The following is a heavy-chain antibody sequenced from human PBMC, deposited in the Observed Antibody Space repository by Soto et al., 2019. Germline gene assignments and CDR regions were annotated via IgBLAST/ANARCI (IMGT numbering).Heavy chain of an antibody. CDR1: GFGFSTSE. J-gene: IGHJ3*02. Sequence: EVQLVESGGGLGQPGGSLRLSCAASGFGFSTSEMNWVRQAPGKGLEWISYISKSSVTTHYADSVKGRFTISRDNAKNSLYLQMNSLRVEDTALYYCAPRKFGSFNIAAFEIWGQGTMVTVSS. CDR2: ISKSSVTT. D-gene: IGHD3-16*01. V-gene: IGHV3-48*03. CDR3: APRKFGSFNIAAFEI.